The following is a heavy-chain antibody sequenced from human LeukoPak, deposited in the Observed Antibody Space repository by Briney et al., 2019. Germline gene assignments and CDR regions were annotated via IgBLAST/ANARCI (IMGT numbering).Heavy chain of an antibody. Sequence: PGGSLRLSCAASGFTFSNAWMSWVRQAPGKGLEWVALIRSDGSDKYYADSVKGRFTISRDNSKNTVFLQMNSLRAEDTAVYYCAKDIAAAGGPCAYWGRGTLVTVSS. CDR1: GFTFSNAW. CDR2: IRSDGSDK. CDR3: AKDIAAAGGPCAY. D-gene: IGHD6-13*01. J-gene: IGHJ4*02. V-gene: IGHV3-30*02.